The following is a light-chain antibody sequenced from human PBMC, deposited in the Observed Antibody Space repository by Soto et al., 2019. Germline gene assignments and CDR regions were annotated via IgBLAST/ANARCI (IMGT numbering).Light chain of an antibody. CDR2: EVT. J-gene: IGLJ1*01. CDR1: SSDVGGFDY. Sequence: QSALTQPASVSGSPGQSITISCTGTSSDVGGFDYVSWYQQHPGKAPKFMIYEVTNRPSRVSHRFSGSKSGNTASLTISGLQAEDEADYYCTSYTTTSTYVFGTGTKLTVL. CDR3: TSYTTTSTYV. V-gene: IGLV2-14*01.